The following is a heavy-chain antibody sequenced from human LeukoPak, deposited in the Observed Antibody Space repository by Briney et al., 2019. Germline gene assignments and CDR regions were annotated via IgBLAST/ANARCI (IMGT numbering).Heavy chain of an antibody. Sequence: GGSLRLSCAASGFTFNTYAMSWVSQAPGKGLEWVSSISYSGDSTDYADSVKGCLIISRDNSKNTLGLQMNSLRAEDTAIYYCARGTLAGYFLGYWGRGTLVTVSS. CDR1: GFTFNTYA. CDR3: ARGTLAGYFLGY. V-gene: IGHV3-23*01. CDR2: ISYSGDST. J-gene: IGHJ4*02. D-gene: IGHD6-19*01.